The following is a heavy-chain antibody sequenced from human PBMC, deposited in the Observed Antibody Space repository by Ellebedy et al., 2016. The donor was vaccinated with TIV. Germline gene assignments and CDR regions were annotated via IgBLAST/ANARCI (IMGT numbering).Heavy chain of an antibody. J-gene: IGHJ6*02. CDR3: ARQISTTYYYYGMDV. D-gene: IGHD2-2*01. CDR1: GYSFTSYW. CDR2: IYPGDSDT. Sequence: PGGSLRLSCKGSGYSFTSYWIGWVRQMPGKGLEWMGIIYPGDSDTRYSPSFQGQVTISADKSISTAYLQWSSLKASDTAMYYCARQISTTYYYYGMDVWGQGTTVTVSS. V-gene: IGHV5-51*01.